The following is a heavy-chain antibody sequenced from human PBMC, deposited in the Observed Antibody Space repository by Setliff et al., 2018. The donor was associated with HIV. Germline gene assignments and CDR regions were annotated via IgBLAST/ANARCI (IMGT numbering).Heavy chain of an antibody. D-gene: IGHD5-18*01. J-gene: IGHJ3*02. CDR3: AKMHTAMDPDTFDI. Sequence: GGSLRLPCAVSGFTFISYGMYWVRQAPGKGLEWVAFIRYDGSYRYYVDSVKGRFTISRDNSKNTMFLQMNSLRVEDTAIYYCAKMHTAMDPDTFDIWGQGTMVTVSS. CDR2: IRYDGSYR. V-gene: IGHV3-30*02. CDR1: GFTFISYG.